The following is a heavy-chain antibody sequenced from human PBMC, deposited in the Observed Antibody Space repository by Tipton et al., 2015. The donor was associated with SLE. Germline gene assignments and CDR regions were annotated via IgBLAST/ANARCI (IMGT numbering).Heavy chain of an antibody. Sequence: QLVQSGAEMKKPGSSVKVSCKASVGTFSSNAITWVRQAPGQGLEWMGGLVPMLGAANYVQKFRGRLTITTDESRTTTFMELTNLGPEDTAVYYCARDQVDWGQGTLVTVSS. V-gene: IGHV1-69*05. J-gene: IGHJ4*02. D-gene: IGHD2-15*01. CDR2: LVPMLGAA. CDR1: VGTFSSNA. CDR3: ARDQVD.